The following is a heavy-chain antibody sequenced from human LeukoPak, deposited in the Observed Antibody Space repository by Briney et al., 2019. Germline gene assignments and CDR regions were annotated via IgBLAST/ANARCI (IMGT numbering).Heavy chain of an antibody. CDR1: GYTFTSYY. D-gene: IGHD2-15*01. Sequence: GASVNVSCKASGYTFTSYYNHWVRQAPGQGLEWMGIINPSGETTSYAQKCQGRVTMTRDMSTSTVYLELSSPRSEDTAVYYCARVSEGGGTFNAFDYWGQGTLVTVSS. J-gene: IGHJ4*02. CDR3: ARVSEGGGTFNAFDY. V-gene: IGHV1-46*01. CDR2: INPSGETT.